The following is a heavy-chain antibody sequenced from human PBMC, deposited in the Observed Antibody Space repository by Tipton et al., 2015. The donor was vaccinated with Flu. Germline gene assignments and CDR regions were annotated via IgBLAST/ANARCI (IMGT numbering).Heavy chain of an antibody. CDR1: GDSFISYW. CDR2: IYPDDSDT. Sequence: QLVQSGAEVKKPGESLKISCKGFGDSFISYWIGWVRQMPGKGLEWMGIIYPDDSDTRYSPSFQGQVTISADKSLNTAYLQWTSLKASDTAMYYCARGDPVTVGFFDYWGQGTLVTVSS. CDR3: ARGDPVTVGFFDY. V-gene: IGHV5-51*01. D-gene: IGHD4-17*01. J-gene: IGHJ4*02.